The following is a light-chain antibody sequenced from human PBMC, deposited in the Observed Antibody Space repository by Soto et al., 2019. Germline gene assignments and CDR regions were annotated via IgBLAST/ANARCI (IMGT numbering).Light chain of an antibody. CDR1: SSDVGGDKY. CDR2: DVS. V-gene: IGLV2-14*03. Sequence: QSVLTQPASVSGSPGQSISISCTGTSSDVGGDKYVSWYQQHPGKAPKLMIYDVSDRPSGISSRFSGSQSGNTASLTISGLQAEDEADYYCSSHSASSTPVVFGGGTKVTVL. CDR3: SSHSASSTPVV. J-gene: IGLJ3*02.